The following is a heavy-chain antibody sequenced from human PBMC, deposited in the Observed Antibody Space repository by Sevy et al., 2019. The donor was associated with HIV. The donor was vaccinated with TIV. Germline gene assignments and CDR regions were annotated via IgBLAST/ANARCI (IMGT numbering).Heavy chain of an antibody. Sequence: GESLKISCAASGFTFSGSAMHWVRQASGKGLEWVGRIRSKANSYATAYAASVKGRFTISRDDSKNTAYLQMNSLKTEDTAVYYCARVMRRTLWWSLDSWGQGTLVTVSS. CDR1: GFTFSGSA. V-gene: IGHV3-73*01. J-gene: IGHJ4*02. CDR3: ARVMRRTLWWSLDS. CDR2: IRSKANSYAT. D-gene: IGHD2-21*01.